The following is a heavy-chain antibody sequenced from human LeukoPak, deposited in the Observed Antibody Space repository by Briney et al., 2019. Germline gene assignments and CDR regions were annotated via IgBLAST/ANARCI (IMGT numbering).Heavy chain of an antibody. CDR2: ISSSSSYI. Sequence: GGSLRLSCAASGFTFSSYSMNWVRQAPGKGLEWVSSISSSSSYIYYADSVKGRFTISRDNAKNSLYLQMNSLRAEDTAVYYCARDGVGQGGFDYWGQGTLVTVSS. CDR3: ARDGVGQGGFDY. D-gene: IGHD3-10*01. J-gene: IGHJ4*02. CDR1: GFTFSSYS. V-gene: IGHV3-21*01.